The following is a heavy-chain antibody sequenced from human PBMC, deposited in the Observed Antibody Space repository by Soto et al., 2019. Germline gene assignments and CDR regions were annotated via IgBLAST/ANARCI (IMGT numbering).Heavy chain of an antibody. CDR2: LNPKRGDA. CDR3: ARDPGLPGRYWYFDL. V-gene: IGHV1-2*04. J-gene: IGHJ2*01. Sequence: QVVLVQSGAEVKKPGDSVKVSCKSSGYKFTDYYIHWVRQAPGQGPEWMGWLNPKRGDAVYAQKFQGWVTMTRDTATTTAYLEVNRLKPDDTAVYFCARDPGLPGRYWYFDLWGRGTLVTVSS. D-gene: IGHD3-9*01. CDR1: GYKFTDYY.